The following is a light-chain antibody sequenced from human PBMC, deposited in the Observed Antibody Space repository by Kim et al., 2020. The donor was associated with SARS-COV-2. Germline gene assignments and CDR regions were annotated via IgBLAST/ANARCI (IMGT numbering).Light chain of an antibody. V-gene: IGLV3-19*01. CDR3: NFRDSSGNQWV. J-gene: IGLJ3*02. Sequence: SSELTQDPAVSVALGQTVRITCQGDSLRSYYASWYQQKPGQAPVLVIYGKNNRPSGIPDRFSGSSSGNTASLTITGAQAEDEADYYCNFRDSSGNQWVFG. CDR2: GKN. CDR1: SLRSYY.